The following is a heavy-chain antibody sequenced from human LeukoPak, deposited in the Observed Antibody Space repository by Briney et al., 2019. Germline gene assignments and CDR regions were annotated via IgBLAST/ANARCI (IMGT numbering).Heavy chain of an antibody. CDR3: ARERESGRSDAFDF. V-gene: IGHV1-2*02. CDR1: GYIFTGYY. J-gene: IGHJ3*01. CDR2: INPNTGGT. Sequence: ASVNVSCKTSGYIFTGYYIHWVRQAPGQGLEWMGWINPNTGGTNYAQDFQGRVTMTRDTYVTTAYMELRSLRSDDTAVYFCARERESGRSDAFDFWGQGTMATVSS. D-gene: IGHD3-10*01.